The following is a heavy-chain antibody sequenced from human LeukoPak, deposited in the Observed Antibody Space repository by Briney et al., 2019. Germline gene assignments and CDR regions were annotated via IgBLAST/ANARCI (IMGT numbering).Heavy chain of an antibody. D-gene: IGHD3-16*01. Sequence: GGSLRLSCAASGFTFSSYSMSWVRQAPGKGLQWVSGIGATTSYADSVKGRFTVSRDNSKNTVHLQMNSLGAEDTAVYYCATSRGSVWGQGTLVTVSS. CDR1: GFTFSSYS. CDR2: IGATT. CDR3: ATSRGSV. V-gene: IGHV3-23*01. J-gene: IGHJ4*02.